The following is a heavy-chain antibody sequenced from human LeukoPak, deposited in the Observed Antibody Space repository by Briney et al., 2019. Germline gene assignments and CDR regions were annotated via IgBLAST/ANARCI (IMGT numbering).Heavy chain of an antibody. Sequence: PSETLSLTCAVYGGSFSGYYWSWIRQPPGKGLEWIGEINHSGSTNYNPSLKSRVTISVDTSKNQFSLKLSSVTAADTAVYYCARGYEDTAMVTYYFDYWGQGALVTVSS. CDR3: ARGYEDTAMVTYYFDY. CDR1: GGSFSGYY. CDR2: INHSGST. D-gene: IGHD5-18*01. V-gene: IGHV4-34*01. J-gene: IGHJ4*02.